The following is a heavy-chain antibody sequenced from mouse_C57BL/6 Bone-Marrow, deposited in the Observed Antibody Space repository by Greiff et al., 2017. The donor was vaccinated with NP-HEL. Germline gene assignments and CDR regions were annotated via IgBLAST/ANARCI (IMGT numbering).Heavy chain of an antibody. V-gene: IGHV1-81*01. D-gene: IGHD2-3*01. CDR3: AGDDGYYPFAY. Sequence: QVQLQQSGAELARPGASVKLSCKASGYTFTSYGISWVKQRTGQGLEWIGEIYPRSGNTYYNEKFKGKATLTADKSSSTAYMELRSLTSEDSAVYVCAGDDGYYPFAYWGQGTLVTVAA. J-gene: IGHJ3*01. CDR1: GYTFTSYG. CDR2: IYPRSGNT.